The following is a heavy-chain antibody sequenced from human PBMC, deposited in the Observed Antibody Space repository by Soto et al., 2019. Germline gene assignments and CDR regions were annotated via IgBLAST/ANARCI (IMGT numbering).Heavy chain of an antibody. D-gene: IGHD2-21*02. CDR1: GFTVSSNY. CDR2: IYSGGST. Sequence: GGSLRLSCAASGFTVSSNYMSWVRQAPGKGLEWVSVIYSGGSTYYADSVKGRFTISRDNSKNTLYLQMNSLRAEDTAVYYCARDHHVTLGYYYYYGMDVWGQGTTVTVSS. V-gene: IGHV3-53*01. J-gene: IGHJ6*02. CDR3: ARDHHVTLGYYYYYGMDV.